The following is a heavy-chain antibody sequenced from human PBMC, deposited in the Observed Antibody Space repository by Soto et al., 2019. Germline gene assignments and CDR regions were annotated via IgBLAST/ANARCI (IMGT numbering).Heavy chain of an antibody. CDR3: ARVSPLDCSSTSCFAGAGNFDY. Sequence: SVKVSCKASGGTFSSYAISWVRQAPGQGLEWMGGIIPIFGTANYAQKFQGRVTITADKSTSTAYMELSSLRSEDTAVYYCARVSPLDCSSTSCFAGAGNFDYWGQGTMVTVYS. CDR1: GGTFSSYA. CDR2: IIPIFGTA. D-gene: IGHD2-2*01. V-gene: IGHV1-69*06. J-gene: IGHJ4*02.